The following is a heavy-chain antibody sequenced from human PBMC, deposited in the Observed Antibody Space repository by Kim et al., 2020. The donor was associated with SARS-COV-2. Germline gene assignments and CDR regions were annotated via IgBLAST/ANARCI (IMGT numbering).Heavy chain of an antibody. CDR2: ISYDGSNK. D-gene: IGHD2-2*01. J-gene: IGHJ6*02. CDR3: AIDSYCSSTSCYLDYYGMDV. V-gene: IGHV3-30-3*01. CDR1: GFTFSSYA. Sequence: GGSLRLSCAASGFTFSSYAMHWVRQAPGKGLEWVAVISYDGSNKYYADSVKGRFTISRDNSKNTLYLQMNSLRAEDTAVYYCAIDSYCSSTSCYLDYYGMDVWGQGTTVTVSS.